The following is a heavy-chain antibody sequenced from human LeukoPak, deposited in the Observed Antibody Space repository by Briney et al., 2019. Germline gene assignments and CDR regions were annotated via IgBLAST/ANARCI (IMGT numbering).Heavy chain of an antibody. CDR2: ISGSGGST. Sequence: GGSLRLSCAASGFTFSSYAMSWVRQAPGKGLEWVSAISGSGGSTYYADSVKGRFTISRDNSKSTLYLQMNSLRAEDTAVYYCARKYYYDPNWFDPWGQGTLVTVSS. V-gene: IGHV3-23*01. D-gene: IGHD3-22*01. CDR3: ARKYYYDPNWFDP. J-gene: IGHJ5*02. CDR1: GFTFSSYA.